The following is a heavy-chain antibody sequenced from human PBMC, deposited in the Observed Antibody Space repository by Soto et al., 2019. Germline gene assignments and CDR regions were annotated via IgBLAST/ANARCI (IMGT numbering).Heavy chain of an antibody. CDR1: GGSISSYY. D-gene: IGHD2-15*01. V-gene: IGHV4-59*01. Sequence: SASLSLTCTVSGGSISSYYWSWIRQPPGKGLEWIGYIYYSGSTNYNPSLKSRVTISVDTSKNQFSLKLSSVTAADTAVYYCERGVEGIYCRGGSCYYFDYWGQGTLVTVSS. CDR2: IYYSGST. CDR3: ERGVEGIYCRGGSCYYFDY. J-gene: IGHJ4*02.